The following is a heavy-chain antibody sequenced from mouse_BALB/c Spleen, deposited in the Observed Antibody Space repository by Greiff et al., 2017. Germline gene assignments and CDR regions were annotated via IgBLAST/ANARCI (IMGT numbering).Heavy chain of an antibody. CDR2: IWTGGGT. J-gene: IGHJ4*01. CDR1: GFSLTSYD. CDR3: VRDYYRRGAMDY. V-gene: IGHV2-9-2*01. D-gene: IGHD1-1*01. Sequence: QVQLKESGPGLVAPSQSLSITCTVSGFSLTSYDISWIRQPPGKGLEWLGVIWTGGGTNYNSAFMSRLSISKDNSKSQVFLKMNSLQTDDTAIYYCVRDYYRRGAMDYWGQGTSVTVSS.